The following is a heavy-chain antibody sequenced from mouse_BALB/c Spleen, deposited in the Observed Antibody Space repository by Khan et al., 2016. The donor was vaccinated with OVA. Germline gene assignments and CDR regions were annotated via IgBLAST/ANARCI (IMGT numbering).Heavy chain of an antibody. J-gene: IGHJ3*01. CDR3: ASHLTGSFAY. CDR1: GFTFSAYG. V-gene: IGHV5-6*01. D-gene: IGHD4-1*01. CDR2: ISSDGTYT. Sequence: EVELVESGGDLVKPGGSLKLSCAASGFTFSAYGMSWVRQTPDKRLEWVATISSDGTYTYYPDSVMGRFTISRDNAKKTLYLQMSRLKSGDTAMYFCASHLTGSFAYWGQGTLVTVSA.